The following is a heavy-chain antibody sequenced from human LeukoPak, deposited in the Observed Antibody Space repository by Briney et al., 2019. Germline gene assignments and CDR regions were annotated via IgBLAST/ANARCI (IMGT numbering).Heavy chain of an antibody. Sequence: SVKVSCKASGGTFSSYAISWVRQAPGQGLEWMGGIIPIFGTANYAQKFQGRVTITADESTSTAYMELSSLRSEDTAVYYCARGYSYVDWSWFDPWGQGTLVTVSS. V-gene: IGHV1-69*13. D-gene: IGHD5-18*01. CDR1: GGTFSSYA. J-gene: IGHJ5*02. CDR3: ARGYSYVDWSWFDP. CDR2: IIPIFGTA.